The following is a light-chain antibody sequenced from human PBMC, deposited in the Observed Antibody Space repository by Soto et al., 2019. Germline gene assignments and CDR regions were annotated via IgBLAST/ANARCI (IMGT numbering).Light chain of an antibody. V-gene: IGKV3-15*01. CDR1: QSVSHN. CDR3: QQYTQWHT. J-gene: IGKJ3*01. Sequence: EIVMTQSPATLSVSPGEGATLSCRASQSVSHNLAWYQQKPGQAPRLLIYGASTRATGIPTRFSGSGSGTEFTLTITSLQSEDYAVYYCQQYTQWHTFGPGTTVDIK. CDR2: GAS.